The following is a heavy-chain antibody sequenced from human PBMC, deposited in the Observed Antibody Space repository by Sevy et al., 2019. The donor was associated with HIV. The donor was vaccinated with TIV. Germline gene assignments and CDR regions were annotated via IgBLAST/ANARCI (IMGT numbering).Heavy chain of an antibody. J-gene: IGHJ5*02. CDR1: GGSISSYY. CDR3: ARGHVWFRWFDP. Sequence: SETLSLTCTVSGGSISSYYWSWIRQPPGKGLEWIGYIYYSGSTNYNPSLKSRVTISVDTSKNQFSLKLSSVTAADTAVYYCARGHVWFRWFDPWGQGTLVTVPS. CDR2: IYYSGST. D-gene: IGHD3-10*01. V-gene: IGHV4-59*01.